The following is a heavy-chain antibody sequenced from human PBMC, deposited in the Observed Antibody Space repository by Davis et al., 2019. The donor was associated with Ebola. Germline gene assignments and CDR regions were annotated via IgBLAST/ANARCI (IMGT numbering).Heavy chain of an antibody. V-gene: IGHV4-4*07. CDR1: GGSITNYY. J-gene: IGHJ6*02. Sequence: PSETLSLTFSVSGGSITNYYWNWIRQPAGKRLEWIGRIYTNGNPNYNPPLESRVTMSVDTSKRQVSLNLRSVTAADAAVYYCAKSSRWDFPQSYGLEVWGQGTTVTVSS. CDR2: IYTNGNP. CDR3: AKSSRWDFPQSYGLEV. D-gene: IGHD1-26*01.